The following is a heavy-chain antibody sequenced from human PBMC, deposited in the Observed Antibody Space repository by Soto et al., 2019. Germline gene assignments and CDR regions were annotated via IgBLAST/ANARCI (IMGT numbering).Heavy chain of an antibody. J-gene: IGHJ5*02. CDR3: AKTSFEYSMFSWFDP. Sequence: GGAPRLSCAASRFTLSSYCMHWVRPAPGKGLEWVAVISYDGSNKYYADSVKGRFTISRDNSKNTLYLQMNSLRAEDTAVYYCAKTSFEYSMFSWFDPWGQGTLVTVSS. CDR2: ISYDGSNK. V-gene: IGHV3-30*18. CDR1: RFTLSSYC. D-gene: IGHD6-6*01.